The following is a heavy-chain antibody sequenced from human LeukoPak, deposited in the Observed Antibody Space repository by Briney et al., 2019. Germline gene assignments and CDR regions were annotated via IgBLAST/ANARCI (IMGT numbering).Heavy chain of an antibody. CDR2: INDDGSRT. CDR1: GFXFSTSW. J-gene: IGHJ4*02. V-gene: IGHV3-74*03. D-gene: IGHD1-26*01. Sequence: PGGSLRLSCAASGFXFSTSWMHWVRQAPGKGLVWVSRINDDGSRTTSADSVKGRFTISRDNAKNTVYLQMNSLRAEDTAVYYCARALGSPLDYWGQGTLLIVSS. CDR3: ARALGSPLDY.